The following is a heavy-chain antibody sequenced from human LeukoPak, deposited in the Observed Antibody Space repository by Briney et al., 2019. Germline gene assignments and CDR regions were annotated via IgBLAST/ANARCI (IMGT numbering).Heavy chain of an antibody. D-gene: IGHD3-10*01. V-gene: IGHV1-18*04. Sequence: ASVEVSCKASGYTFTSYGISWVRQAPGQGLEWMGWISAHNGNTNYAQKLQGRVTMTTDTSTSTAYMELRSLRSDDTAVYYCARDRAWFGELPSQLWGQGTLVTVSS. CDR3: ARDRAWFGELPSQL. CDR2: ISAHNGNT. J-gene: IGHJ4*02. CDR1: GYTFTSYG.